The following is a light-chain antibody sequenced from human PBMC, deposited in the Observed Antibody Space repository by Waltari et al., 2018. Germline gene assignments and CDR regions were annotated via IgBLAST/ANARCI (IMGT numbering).Light chain of an antibody. J-gene: IGLJ2*01. Sequence: QSALTQPASVSGSPGQSITISCTGTSSDVGGYNYVSWYQQHPGKAPKLMIYDVSNRPSWVSNCFSGSKSGNTASLTISGLQAEDEADYYCSSYISSSTLELFGGGTSLTVL. CDR2: DVS. CDR3: SSYISSSTLEL. CDR1: SSDVGGYNY. V-gene: IGLV2-14*03.